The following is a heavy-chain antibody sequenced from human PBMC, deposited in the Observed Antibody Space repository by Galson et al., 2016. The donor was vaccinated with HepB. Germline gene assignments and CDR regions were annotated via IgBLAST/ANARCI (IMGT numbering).Heavy chain of an antibody. CDR3: ARVVPLYSGGWYVRGDGWFDP. CDR2: ISSSGSTI. V-gene: IGHV3-11*01. J-gene: IGHJ5*02. CDR1: GFTFSYYH. Sequence: SLRLSCAASGFTFSYYHMSWIRQAPGKGLEWVSYISSSGSTIYYADSVKGRFTISRDNAKNSLYLQMNSLRAEDTAVYYCARVVPLYSGGWYVRGDGWFDPWGQGTLVTVSS. D-gene: IGHD6-19*01.